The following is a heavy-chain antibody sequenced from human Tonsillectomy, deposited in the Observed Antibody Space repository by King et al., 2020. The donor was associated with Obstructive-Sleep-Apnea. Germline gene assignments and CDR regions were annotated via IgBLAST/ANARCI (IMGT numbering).Heavy chain of an antibody. J-gene: IGHJ4*02. D-gene: IGHD2-2*01. Sequence: VQLQESGPGLVKPSGTLSLTCAVSGVSISSGNWWTWVRQPPGKGLEWIGEIYHSGSTNYNPSLKSRVTISVDKSKNQFSLKLSSVTAADTALYYCARVPGGCSRTSCYQDYWGQGTLVTVSS. CDR3: ARVPGGCSRTSCYQDY. CDR1: GVSISSGNW. V-gene: IGHV4-4*02. CDR2: IYHSGST.